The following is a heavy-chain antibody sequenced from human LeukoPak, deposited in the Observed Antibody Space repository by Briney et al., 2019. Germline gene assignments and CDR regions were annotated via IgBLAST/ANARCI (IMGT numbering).Heavy chain of an antibody. D-gene: IGHD6-19*01. CDR3: AKAAVAGTTSRCYFDY. CDR2: ISAGGSNT. V-gene: IGHV3-23*01. J-gene: IGHJ4*02. Sequence: SGGSLRLSCAASGFAFSSYAMTWVRQAPGKGLEWVSTISAGGSNTYYADSVKGRFTISRDKSRNTPSLQMNILRAEDTAVYYCAKAAVAGTTSRCYFDYWGQGTLVTVSS. CDR1: GFAFSSYA.